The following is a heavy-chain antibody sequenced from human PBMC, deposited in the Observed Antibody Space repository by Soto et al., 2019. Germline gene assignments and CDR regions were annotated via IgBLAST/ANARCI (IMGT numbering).Heavy chain of an antibody. J-gene: IGHJ4*02. V-gene: IGHV3-30*18. CDR2: ISYHGSHN. D-gene: IGHD3-3*01. Sequence: HVQLVESGGGVIQPGKSLRLSCAASGFTFSSYAMHWVRQAPGKGLEWVAFISYHGSHNYYADSVKGRFTISRDNSKNTLYLQMNSLRPGDTAVYFCAKDRTTIFGVVTYYFDTWGQGTLVTVSS. CDR1: GFTFSSYA. CDR3: AKDRTTIFGVVTYYFDT.